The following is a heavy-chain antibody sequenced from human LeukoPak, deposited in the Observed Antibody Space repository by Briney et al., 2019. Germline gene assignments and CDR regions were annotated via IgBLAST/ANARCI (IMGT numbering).Heavy chain of an antibody. CDR1: GYSISSGYY. J-gene: IGHJ4*02. CDR2: IYHSGST. CDR3: ARGRWHYDFWSGYLFDY. V-gene: IGHV4-38-2*01. Sequence: PSETLSLTCAVSGYSISSGYYWGWIRQPPGKGLEWTGSIYHSGSTYYNPSLKSRVTISVDTSKNQFSLKLSSVTAADTAVYYCARGRWHYDFWSGYLFDYWGQGTLVTVSS. D-gene: IGHD3-3*01.